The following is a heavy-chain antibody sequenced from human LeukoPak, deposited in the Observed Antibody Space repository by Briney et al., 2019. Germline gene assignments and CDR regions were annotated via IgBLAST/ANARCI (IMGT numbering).Heavy chain of an antibody. CDR2: ISNSGDAT. J-gene: IGHJ5*02. Sequence: GGSLRLSCAASGFTFSNYAMSWVRQAPGKGLEWVSTISNSGDATYYADSVKGRFTISRDNAKNSLYLQMNSLRAEDTAVYYCARGATTVVTPEWFDPWGQGTLVTVSS. CDR1: GFTFSNYA. CDR3: ARGATTVVTPEWFDP. D-gene: IGHD4-23*01. V-gene: IGHV3-21*01.